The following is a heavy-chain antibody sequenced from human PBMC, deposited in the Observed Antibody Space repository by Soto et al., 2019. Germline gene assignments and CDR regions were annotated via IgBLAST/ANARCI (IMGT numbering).Heavy chain of an antibody. D-gene: IGHD2-2*01. CDR3: AKPQVFFCSSANCYGYSFDY. V-gene: IGHV3-30*18. CDR2: ISHDGSDK. CDR1: GFPFGDFG. Sequence: GGSLRLSCAASGFPFGDFGMHWLRQAPGKGLEWVAVISHDGSDKFYADSVKARFTISRDNSKNTLYLQMSGLRAEDTAVYYCAKPQVFFCSSANCYGYSFDYGGQGPRAPVP. J-gene: IGHJ4*02.